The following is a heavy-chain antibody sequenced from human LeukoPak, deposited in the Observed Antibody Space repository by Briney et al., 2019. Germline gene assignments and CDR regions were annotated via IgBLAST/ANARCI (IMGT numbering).Heavy chain of an antibody. J-gene: IGHJ6*04. V-gene: IGHV3-48*03. CDR3: AELGITMIGGV. Sequence: GGSLRLSCTASGFTFGDYAMTWVRQAPGKGLEWVSYITSSSSTIYYADSVKGRFTISRDNAKNSLYLQMNSLRAEDTAVYYCAELGITMIGGVWGKGTTVTISS. CDR1: GFTFGDYA. CDR2: ITSSSSTI. D-gene: IGHD3-10*02.